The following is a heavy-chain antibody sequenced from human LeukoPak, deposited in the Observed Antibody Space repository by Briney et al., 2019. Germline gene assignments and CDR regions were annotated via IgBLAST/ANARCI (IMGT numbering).Heavy chain of an antibody. D-gene: IGHD6-19*01. Sequence: GESLKISCKASGYTFITYWIAWVRQVPGKGLEWKGIIYLGDSDARYSPSFQGQVTISVDKSIDTAYLQWSSLKASDTAMYYCARRVVAGDYFFDYWGQGTLVTVSS. CDR2: IYLGDSDA. CDR3: ARRVVAGDYFFDY. J-gene: IGHJ4*02. V-gene: IGHV5-51*01. CDR1: GYTFITYW.